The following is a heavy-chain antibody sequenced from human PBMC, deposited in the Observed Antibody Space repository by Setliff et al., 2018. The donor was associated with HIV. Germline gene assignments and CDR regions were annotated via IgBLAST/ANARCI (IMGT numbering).Heavy chain of an antibody. Sequence: ASVKVSCKASGGTFSTYTISWVRQAPGQGLEWMGGIIPIFGSTKYAQKFQDRVTITADESTYTAEMELSSLRSEDTAVYYCARDEHYYDMGSILSDWYFDLWGRGTLVTVSS. CDR3: ARDEHYYDMGSILSDWYFDL. CDR1: GGTFSTYT. D-gene: IGHD3-22*01. J-gene: IGHJ2*01. CDR2: IIPIFGST. V-gene: IGHV1-69*13.